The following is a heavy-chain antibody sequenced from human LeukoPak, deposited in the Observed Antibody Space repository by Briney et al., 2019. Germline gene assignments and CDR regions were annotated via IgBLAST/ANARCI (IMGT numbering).Heavy chain of an antibody. J-gene: IGHJ3*02. CDR3: TREETATTWGIGNAFDI. V-gene: IGHV4-39*07. CDR1: GGSINSNLYS. Sequence: PSEALSLTCTVSGGSINSNLYSWGWIRQPPGKGLEWIGSFFYGGSSYYNPSLKSRVTISKDTSKNQISLNLNSVTAADTAIYFCTREETATTWGIGNAFDIWGQGTMVTISS. CDR2: FFYGGSS. D-gene: IGHD3-16*01.